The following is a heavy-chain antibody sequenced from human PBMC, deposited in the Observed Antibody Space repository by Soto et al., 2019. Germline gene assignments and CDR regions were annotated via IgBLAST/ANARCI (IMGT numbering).Heavy chain of an antibody. D-gene: IGHD3-3*01. CDR1: GYTFTSYG. CDR2: ISAYNGNT. J-gene: IGHJ5*02. V-gene: IGHV1-18*04. Sequence: ASVKVSCKASGYTFTSYGISWVRQAPGQGLEWMGWISAYNGNTNYAQKLQGRVTMTTDTSTSTAYMELRSLRSDDTAVYYCARVVTIFGVVTNNWFDPWGQGTLVTVSS. CDR3: ARVVTIFGVVTNNWFDP.